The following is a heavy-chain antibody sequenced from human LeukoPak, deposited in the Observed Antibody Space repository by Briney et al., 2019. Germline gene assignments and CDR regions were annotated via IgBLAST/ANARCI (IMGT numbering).Heavy chain of an antibody. J-gene: IGHJ4*02. CDR2: ISSSSSYI. D-gene: IGHD1/OR15-1a*01. CDR1: GFTFSSYS. Sequence: GGSLRLSCAASGFTFSSYSMNWVRQAPGKGLEWVSSISSSSSYIYYADSVKGRFTISRDNAKNSLYLQMNSLRAEDTAVYYCARDKREQRTYDYWSQGTLVTVSS. V-gene: IGHV3-21*01. CDR3: ARDKREQRTYDY.